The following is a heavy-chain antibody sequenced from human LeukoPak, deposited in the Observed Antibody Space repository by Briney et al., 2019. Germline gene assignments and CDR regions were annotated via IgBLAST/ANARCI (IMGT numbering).Heavy chain of an antibody. CDR2: MYYSGST. V-gene: IGHV4-34*01. CDR1: GGSFSGYH. CDR3: AREIRPGNYYYYMDV. J-gene: IGHJ6*03. Sequence: PSETLSLTCAVYGGSFSGYHWSWIRQPPGKGLEWIGSMYYSGSTYYNPSLKSRLTISVDMSKNQFSLKLSSVTAADTAVYYCAREIRPGNYYYYMDVWGKGTTVTISS. D-gene: IGHD1-14*01.